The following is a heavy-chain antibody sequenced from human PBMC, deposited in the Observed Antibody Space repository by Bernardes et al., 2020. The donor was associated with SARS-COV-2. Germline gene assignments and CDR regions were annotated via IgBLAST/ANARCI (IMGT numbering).Heavy chain of an antibody. CDR2: ISAYNGNT. J-gene: IGHJ4*02. Sequence: ASVKVSCKASGYMFKMYGISWVRQAPGQGLEWVGWISAYNGNTNFAQKFQGKVTMTTDTSTSTAYMELRGLKSDDTAVYYCARIDEVTGRDYWGQGTLVTVSS. D-gene: IGHD2-21*02. V-gene: IGHV1-18*04. CDR3: ARIDEVTGRDY. CDR1: GYMFKMYG.